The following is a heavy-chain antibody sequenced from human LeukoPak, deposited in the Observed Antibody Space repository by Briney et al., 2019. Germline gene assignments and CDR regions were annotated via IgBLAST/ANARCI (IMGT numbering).Heavy chain of an antibody. D-gene: IGHD3-16*02. CDR3: AREYYDYVWGSYRYTGYTFDY. CDR1: GFTFSSYW. J-gene: IGHJ4*02. Sequence: GGSLRLSCAASGFTFSSYWMSWVRQAPGKGLEWVATIKHDGCEKYYVDSVKGRFTISRDNTKNSRYLKMNSLRAEDTAVYYCAREYYDYVWGSYRYTGYTFDYWGQGTLVTVSS. V-gene: IGHV3-7*01. CDR2: IKHDGCEK.